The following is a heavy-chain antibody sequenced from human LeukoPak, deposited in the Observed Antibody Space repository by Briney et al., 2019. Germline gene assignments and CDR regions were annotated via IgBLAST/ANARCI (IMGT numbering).Heavy chain of an antibody. Sequence: ASVKVSCKASGYTFTSYGISWVRQAPGQGLEWMGWISAYNGNTNYAQKLQGRVTMTTDTSTSTAYMELRSLRSGDTAVYYCARDYWLTGLVVVAADWGQGTLVTVSS. CDR1: GYTFTSYG. V-gene: IGHV1-18*01. J-gene: IGHJ4*02. D-gene: IGHD2-15*01. CDR2: ISAYNGNT. CDR3: ARDYWLTGLVVVAAD.